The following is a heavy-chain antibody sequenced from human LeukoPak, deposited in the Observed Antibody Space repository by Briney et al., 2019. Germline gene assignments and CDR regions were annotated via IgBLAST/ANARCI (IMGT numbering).Heavy chain of an antibody. J-gene: IGHJ4*01. CDR1: GFTFSSYG. Sequence: PGGSLRLSCAASGFTFSSYGMHWVRQAPGKGLEWMAIIYYDGNHKYYADSVKGRFTISRDNSKNTLYLQMNSLRAEDTAVYYCAKDLSLFSSSWSPFDYWGRGTLVTVCS. D-gene: IGHD6-13*01. CDR2: IYYDGNHK. CDR3: AKDLSLFSSSWSPFDY. V-gene: IGHV3-33*06.